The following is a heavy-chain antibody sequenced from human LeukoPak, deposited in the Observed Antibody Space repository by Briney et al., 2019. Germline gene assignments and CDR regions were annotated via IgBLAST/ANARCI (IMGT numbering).Heavy chain of an antibody. J-gene: IGHJ4*02. D-gene: IGHD4-17*01. CDR1: GGSISSSSYY. CDR3: ARRRDYGDYYFDY. Sequence: PPETLSLTCTVSGGSISSSSYYWGWIRQPPGKGLEWIGSIYYSGSTYYNPSLKSRVTISVDTSKNQFSLKLSSVTAADTAVYYCARRRDYGDYYFDYWGQGTLVTVSS. V-gene: IGHV4-39*01. CDR2: IYYSGST.